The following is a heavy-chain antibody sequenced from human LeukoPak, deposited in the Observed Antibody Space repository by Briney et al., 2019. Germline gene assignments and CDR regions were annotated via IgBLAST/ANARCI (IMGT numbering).Heavy chain of an antibody. CDR3: ATINRRDGRGGFDY. V-gene: IGHV1-2*02. J-gene: IGHJ4*02. D-gene: IGHD5-24*01. CDR2: INPNSGGT. CDR1: GYTFTGYY. Sequence: ASVKVSCKASGYTFTGYYMHWVRQAPGQGLEWMGWINPNSGGTNHAQKFQGRVTMTRDTPISTAYMELSRLISDDTAMYYCATINRRDGRGGFDYWGQGTLVTVSS.